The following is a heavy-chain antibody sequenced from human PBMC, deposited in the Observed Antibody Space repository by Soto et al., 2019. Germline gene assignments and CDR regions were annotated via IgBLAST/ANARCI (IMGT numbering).Heavy chain of an antibody. CDR1: GYRFNNYG. J-gene: IGHJ4*02. CDR2: ISTYNGNT. D-gene: IGHD5-12*01. CDR3: AAPTSGYGGRPASY. V-gene: IGHV1-18*01. Sequence: QVQLVQSGPEVKKPGASVKVSCKASGYRFNNYGVNWVRQAPGQGLEWMGWISTYNGNTDYGQRFQGRVTMTTDISTSTAYMEGRSLTSDDTAIYSWAAPTSGYGGRPASYWGQGTLVSVSS.